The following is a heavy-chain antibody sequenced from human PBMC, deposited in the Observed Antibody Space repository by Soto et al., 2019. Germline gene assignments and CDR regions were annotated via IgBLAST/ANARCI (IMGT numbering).Heavy chain of an antibody. CDR2: IDADSGGT. J-gene: IGHJ2*01. V-gene: IGHV1-2*02. CDR3: AIRTGQLAIISEFDGDWFFEV. CDR1: GYTFTDYY. Sequence: QEQLVQSGAEVKKPGASLKVSCKASGYTFTDYYIHWVRQAPGQGLEWVGWIDADSGGTNLAQRFQGRVTMTSDTSINTAYMELSSLRSDDTAVYYCAIRTGQLAIISEFDGDWFFEVWGRGTLVTASS. D-gene: IGHD2-2*01.